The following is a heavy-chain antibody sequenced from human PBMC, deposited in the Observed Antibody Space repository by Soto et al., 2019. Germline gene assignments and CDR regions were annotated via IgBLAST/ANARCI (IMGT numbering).Heavy chain of an antibody. V-gene: IGHV1-2*04. Sequence: GASVKVSCKASGYTFTGYYMHWVRQAPGQGLEWMGWINPNSGGTNYAQKFQGWATMTRDTSISTAYMELSRLRSDDTAVYYCASAKTSGPGGGPTTRFDYWGQGTLVTVSS. CDR1: GYTFTGYY. CDR3: ASAKTSGPGGGPTTRFDY. D-gene: IGHD1-26*01. CDR2: INPNSGGT. J-gene: IGHJ4*02.